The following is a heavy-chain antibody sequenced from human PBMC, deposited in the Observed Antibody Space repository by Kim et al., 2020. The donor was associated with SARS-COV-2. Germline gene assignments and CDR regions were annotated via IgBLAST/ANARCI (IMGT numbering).Heavy chain of an antibody. D-gene: IGHD3-3*01. Sequence: SYADSVKGRITIARDNAKNTLYLQMNSVRADDTAVYYCVRDGVPAVPFDYWGQGTLVTVSS. V-gene: IGHV3-74*01. CDR3: VRDGVPAVPFDY. J-gene: IGHJ4*02.